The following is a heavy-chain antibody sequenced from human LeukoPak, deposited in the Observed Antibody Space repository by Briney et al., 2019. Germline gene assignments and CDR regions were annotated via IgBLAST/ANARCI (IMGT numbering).Heavy chain of an antibody. Sequence: GASVKVSCKASGYTFTSYDINWVRQATGQGLEWMGWMNPNSGNTGYAQKFQGRVTMTRNTSISTAYMELSSLRSEDTAVYYRAVWFGELPLYYYYGMDVWGQGTTVTVS. J-gene: IGHJ6*02. CDR2: MNPNSGNT. D-gene: IGHD3-10*01. CDR1: GYTFTSYD. V-gene: IGHV1-8*01. CDR3: AVWFGELPLYYYYGMDV.